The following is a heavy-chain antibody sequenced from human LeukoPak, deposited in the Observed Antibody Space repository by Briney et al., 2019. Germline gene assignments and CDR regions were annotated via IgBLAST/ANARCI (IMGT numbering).Heavy chain of an antibody. CDR2: IYYSGST. CDR1: GGSISSYY. Sequence: SETLSLTCTVSGGSISSYYWSWIRQPPGKGLEWIGYIYYSGSTNYNPSLKSRVTISVDTSKNQFSLKLSSVTAADTAVYYCARGANGLDHGDYDYFDYWGQGTLVTVSS. CDR3: ARGANGLDHGDYDYFDY. V-gene: IGHV4-59*01. D-gene: IGHD4-17*01. J-gene: IGHJ4*02.